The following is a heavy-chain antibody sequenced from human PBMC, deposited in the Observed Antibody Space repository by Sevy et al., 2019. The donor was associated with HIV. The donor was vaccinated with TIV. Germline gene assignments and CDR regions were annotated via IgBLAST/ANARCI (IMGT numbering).Heavy chain of an antibody. CDR1: GGTFSSYA. V-gene: IGHV1-69*13. CDR2: IIPIFGTA. J-gene: IGHJ4*02. D-gene: IGHD4-17*01. Sequence: ASVKVYCKASGGTFSSYAISWVRQAPGQGLEWMGGIIPIFGTANYAQKFQGRVTITADESTSTAYMELSSLRSEDTAVYYCARDGYGDYVGGFDYRGQGTLVTVSS. CDR3: ARDGYGDYVGGFDY.